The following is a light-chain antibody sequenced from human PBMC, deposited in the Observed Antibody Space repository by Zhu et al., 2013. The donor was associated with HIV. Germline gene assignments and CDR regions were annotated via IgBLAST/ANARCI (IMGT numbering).Light chain of an antibody. J-gene: IGKJ1*01. CDR3: QQYNEWPPWT. CDR1: QSVGTN. CDR2: GAS. V-gene: IGKV3-15*01. Sequence: EIVMTQSPEILSVSPGERVTLSCGASQSVGTNLAWYQQKAGQAPRLLIYGASSRATGVPARFSGSGSGTEFTLSISSLQSEDIAVYYCQQYNEWPPWTFGQGTKVEIK.